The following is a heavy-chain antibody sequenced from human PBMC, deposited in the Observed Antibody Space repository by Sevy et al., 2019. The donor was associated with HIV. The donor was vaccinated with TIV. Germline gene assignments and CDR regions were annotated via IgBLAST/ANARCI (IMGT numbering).Heavy chain of an antibody. J-gene: IGHJ5*02. Sequence: SGPTLVKPTQTLTLTCTFSGFSLSTAGEGVGWIRQPPGQAPEWLAVIYWDGDRRYSPSLKNRLTVTEDTSKNQVVLTMTNMSPVDTGTYYCAHRRCSQFPSSNWFGPWGQGTLVSDSS. CDR2: IYWDGDR. D-gene: IGHD2-8*01. CDR3: AHRRCSQFPSSNWFGP. V-gene: IGHV2-5*02. CDR1: GFSLSTAGEG.